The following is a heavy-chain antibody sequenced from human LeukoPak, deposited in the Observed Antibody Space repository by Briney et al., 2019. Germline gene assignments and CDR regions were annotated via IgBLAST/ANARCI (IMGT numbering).Heavy chain of an antibody. CDR2: IYTSGST. V-gene: IGHV4-4*07. D-gene: IGHD3-22*01. J-gene: IGHJ4*02. CDR1: GGSISSYY. Sequence: SETLSLTCTVSGGSISSYYWSWIRQPAGKGLEWIGRIYTSGSTNYNPSLKSRVTMSVDTSKNQLSLKLSSVTAAATALYYCGRDGSSQYYYERGFDYWGQGTLVTVSS. CDR3: GRDGSSQYYYERGFDY.